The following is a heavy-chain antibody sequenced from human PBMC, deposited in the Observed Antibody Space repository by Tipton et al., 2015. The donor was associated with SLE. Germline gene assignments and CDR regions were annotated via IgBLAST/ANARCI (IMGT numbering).Heavy chain of an antibody. CDR2: SDPADAVT. Sequence: QLVQSGAEVKKPGASVKVSCKVSGDTLTELSMHWVRQAPGKGLEWMGSSDPADAVTIYSQKLQGRVTMTEDTSTDTAYMELSSLRSEDTAFYYCATDATGGSDGFHIWGQGTMVTVSS. V-gene: IGHV1-24*01. CDR1: GDTLTELS. J-gene: IGHJ3*02. D-gene: IGHD3-10*01. CDR3: ATDATGGSDGFHI.